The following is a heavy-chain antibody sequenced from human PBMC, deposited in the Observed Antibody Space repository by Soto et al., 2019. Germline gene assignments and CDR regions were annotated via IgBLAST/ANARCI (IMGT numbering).Heavy chain of an antibody. CDR3: AKVATI. V-gene: IGHV3-23*01. CDR1: GFTFNNYA. J-gene: IGHJ6*02. CDR2: ISSSGAGT. D-gene: IGHD5-12*01. Sequence: EVQLLESGGGLVQPGGSLRLSCAASGFTFNNYAMSWVRQAPGKGLEWVSGISSSGAGTYYADSVKGRFTISRDSSKSTVHLQMNSLRAEDTAVYYCAKVATIWGRGTTVTVSS.